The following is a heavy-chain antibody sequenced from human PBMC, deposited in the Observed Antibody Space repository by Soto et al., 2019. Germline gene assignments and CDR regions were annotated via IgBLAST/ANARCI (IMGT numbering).Heavy chain of an antibody. Sequence: GSLRLSCAASGFTVRSSYMSWVRQAPGKGLEWVSYISSSSSTIYYADSVKGRFTISRDNAKNSLYLQMNSLRAEDTAVYYCAREAAALNWYDPWGQGTLVTVSS. J-gene: IGHJ5*02. CDR1: GFTVRSSY. V-gene: IGHV3-48*01. CDR3: AREAAALNWYDP. CDR2: ISSSSSTI. D-gene: IGHD2-15*01.